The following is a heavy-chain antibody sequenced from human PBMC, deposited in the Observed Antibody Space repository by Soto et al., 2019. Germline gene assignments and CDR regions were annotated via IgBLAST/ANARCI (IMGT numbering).Heavy chain of an antibody. J-gene: IGHJ6*02. V-gene: IGHV3-7*04. Sequence: EVQLVESGGGLVQPGGSLRLSCAASGFTFSRYWMSWVRQAPGKGLEWVANIKQDGSEKYYVDSVKGRFTISRDNAKNSLYLQMNTLRAEDTAVYYCARGVAGPWDYYGMDVWGQGTTVTVSS. CDR1: GFTFSRYW. CDR2: IKQDGSEK. CDR3: ARGVAGPWDYYGMDV. D-gene: IGHD6-19*01.